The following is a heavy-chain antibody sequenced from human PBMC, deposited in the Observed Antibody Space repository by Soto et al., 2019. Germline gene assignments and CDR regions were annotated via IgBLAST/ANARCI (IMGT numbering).Heavy chain of an antibody. CDR2: ITVGIDYT. V-gene: IGHV3-21*01. J-gene: IGHJ5*02. Sequence: EVQLVESGGGLVKPGGSLRLSCATSGFTFSSYAMSWVRQAPGEGLEWVSLITVGIDYTYYADSVKGRFTISRDNAKNSLYLQMNSLRVEETAVYYCSRERGGRTVTPRWFDPWGQGTLVTVSS. CDR3: SRERGGRTVTPRWFDP. D-gene: IGHD4-17*01. CDR1: GFTFSSYA.